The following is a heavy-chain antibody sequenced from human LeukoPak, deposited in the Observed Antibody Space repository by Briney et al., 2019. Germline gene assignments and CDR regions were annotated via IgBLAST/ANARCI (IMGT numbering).Heavy chain of an antibody. CDR3: ARGGRIAVAGTDY. CDR2: IYYSGST. V-gene: IGHV4-39*01. Sequence: PSETLSLTCTVSGGSISSSSYYWGWIRQPPGKGLEWSGSIYYSGSTYYNPSLKSRVSISVDTSKNQFSLKLSSVTAADTAVYYCARGGRIAVAGTDYWGQGTLVTVSS. J-gene: IGHJ4*02. CDR1: GGSISSSSYY. D-gene: IGHD6-19*01.